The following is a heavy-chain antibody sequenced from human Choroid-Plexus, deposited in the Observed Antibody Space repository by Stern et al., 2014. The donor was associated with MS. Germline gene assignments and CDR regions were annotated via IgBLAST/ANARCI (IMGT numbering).Heavy chain of an antibody. D-gene: IGHD2/OR15-2a*01. CDR3: AKDRQYLTYFFDH. J-gene: IGHJ5*02. CDR2: VSHDGSYK. CDR1: GFTFGSCA. Sequence: VQLEESGGGVVQPGRPLRLSCVASGFTFGSCAMHWVRQAPGKGLEWVGGVSHDGSYKYYADSVKGRFTIPRDNSQNTLYMQMSSLRPEDTAVYYCAKDRQYLTYFFDHWGQGSLVTVSS. V-gene: IGHV3-30*18.